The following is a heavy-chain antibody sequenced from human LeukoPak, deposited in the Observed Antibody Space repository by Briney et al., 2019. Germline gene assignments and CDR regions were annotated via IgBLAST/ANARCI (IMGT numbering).Heavy chain of an antibody. D-gene: IGHD2-15*01. CDR3: ARVPYCSGGSCYSGFDY. CDR1: GYTFTGYY. CDR2: INPSGGST. V-gene: IGHV1-46*01. Sequence: ASVKVSCKASGYTFTGYYMHWVRQAPGQGLEWMGIINPSGGSTSYAQKFQGRVTMTRDTSTSTVYMELSSLRSEDTAVYYCARVPYCSGGSCYSGFDYWGRGTLVTVSS. J-gene: IGHJ4*02.